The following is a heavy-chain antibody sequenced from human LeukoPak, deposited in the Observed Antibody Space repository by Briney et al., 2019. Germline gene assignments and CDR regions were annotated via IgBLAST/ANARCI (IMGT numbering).Heavy chain of an antibody. CDR2: IIPILGIA. V-gene: IGHV1-69*04. CDR1: GGTFSSYA. J-gene: IGHJ4*02. Sequence: PVKVSCKASGGTFSSYAISWVRQAPGQGLEWMGRIIPILGIANYAQKFQGRVTITADKSTSTAYMELSSLRSEDTAVYYCARVCYYDALNPWGQGTLVTVSS. D-gene: IGHD3-22*01. CDR3: ARVCYYDALNP.